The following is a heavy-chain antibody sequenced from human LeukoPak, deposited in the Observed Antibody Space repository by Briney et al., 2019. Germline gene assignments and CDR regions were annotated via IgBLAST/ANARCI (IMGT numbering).Heavy chain of an antibody. CDR1: VGSIGSRSYY. V-gene: IGHV4-39*01. Sequence: SETLSLTCTVSVGSIGSRSYYWGWIRQPPGKGLEWIGSIYYSGSTYYNPSLKTRVTISVDTTKNQFSLKLRSVTAADTAVYYCARHPGGFDPWGQGTLVTVSS. CDR3: ARHPGGFDP. CDR2: IYYSGST. D-gene: IGHD1-26*01. J-gene: IGHJ5*02.